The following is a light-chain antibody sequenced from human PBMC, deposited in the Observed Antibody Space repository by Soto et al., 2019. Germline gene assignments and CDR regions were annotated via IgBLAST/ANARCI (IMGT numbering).Light chain of an antibody. CDR3: AAWDDSLNGYV. CDR1: RSNIGSYT. CDR2: SNI. Sequence: QSVLIQPPSASGTPGQRVTVSCSGGRSNIGSYTVNWYQQLPGAAPKLLSSSNIQRPSGVPDRFSASKSGTSASLAISGLQSEDEAEYYCAAWDDSLNGYVFGPGTKLTVL. J-gene: IGLJ1*01. V-gene: IGLV1-44*01.